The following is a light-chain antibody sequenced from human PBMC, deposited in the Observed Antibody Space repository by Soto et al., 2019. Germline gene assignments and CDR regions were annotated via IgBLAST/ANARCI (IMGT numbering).Light chain of an antibody. CDR1: SSNIGRNT. J-gene: IGLJ3*02. Sequence: QSVLTQAPSASGTPGQRVTISCSGSSSNIGRNTVYWYQQLPGTAPKLLIYNHIKRPSGVPDRFSASTSGTSASLAISGLQSEDEADYYCESWDDSLHGPVFGGGTKLTVL. CDR3: ESWDDSLHGPV. V-gene: IGLV1-44*01. CDR2: NHI.